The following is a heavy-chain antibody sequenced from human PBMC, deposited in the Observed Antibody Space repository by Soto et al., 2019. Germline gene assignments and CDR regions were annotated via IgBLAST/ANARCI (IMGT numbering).Heavy chain of an antibody. D-gene: IGHD3-22*01. Sequence: PGESLKISCKGSGYSFTSYWIGWVRQMPGKGLEWMGIIYPGDSDTRYSPSFQGQVTISADKSISTAYLQWSSLKASDTAMYYCARHPDYYDSSGYIGFDYWGQGTLVTVSS. J-gene: IGHJ4*02. V-gene: IGHV5-51*01. CDR3: ARHPDYYDSSGYIGFDY. CDR2: IYPGDSDT. CDR1: GYSFTSYW.